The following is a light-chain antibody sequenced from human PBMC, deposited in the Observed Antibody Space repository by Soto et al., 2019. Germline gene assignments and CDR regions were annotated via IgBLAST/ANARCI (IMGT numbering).Light chain of an antibody. CDR3: ASWDDSLNPNV. CDR2: SNN. J-gene: IGLJ1*01. Sequence: QSVLTQPPSASGTPGQRVTISCSGSRSNIGSNTVNWYQQLPGTAPKLLIYSNNKRPSGVPDRSSGSKSGTSASLAISGLQSEDEADYYCASWDDSLNPNVFGAGTKVTVL. CDR1: RSNIGSNT. V-gene: IGLV1-44*01.